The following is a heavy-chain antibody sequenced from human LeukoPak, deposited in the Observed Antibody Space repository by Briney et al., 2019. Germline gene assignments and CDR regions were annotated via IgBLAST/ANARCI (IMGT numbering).Heavy chain of an antibody. CDR1: GFTFSSYS. CDR2: ISSSSSTI. D-gene: IGHD3-22*01. J-gene: IGHJ4*02. Sequence: AEGSLRLSCAASGFTFSSYSMNWVRQAPGKGLEWVSYISSSSSTIYYADSVKGRFTISRDNAKNSLYLQMNSLRAEDTAVYYCARDITYYYDSSGFLYWGQGTLVTVSS. V-gene: IGHV3-48*04. CDR3: ARDITYYYDSSGFLY.